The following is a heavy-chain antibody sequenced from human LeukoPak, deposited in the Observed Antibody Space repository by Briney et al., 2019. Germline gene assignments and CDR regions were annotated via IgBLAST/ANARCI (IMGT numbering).Heavy chain of an antibody. CDR3: VSPTADYPFLYYFDS. CDR2: ISSDGNSK. V-gene: IGHV3-30*09. J-gene: IGHJ4*02. Sequence: GGSLRLSCAASGFSFSRYSIHWVRQAPGKGLEWVAVISSDGNSKNFALSVKGRFAISRDNSKNTLFLQMNNLRSEDTALYYCVSPTADYPFLYYFDSWGQGTLVTVSS. D-gene: IGHD5-12*01. CDR1: GFSFSRYS.